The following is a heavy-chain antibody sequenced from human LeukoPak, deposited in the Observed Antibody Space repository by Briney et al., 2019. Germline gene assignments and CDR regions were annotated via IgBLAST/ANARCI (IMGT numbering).Heavy chain of an antibody. CDR2: IYSGGST. D-gene: IGHD2-2*01. Sequence: GGSLRLSCAASGFTVSSNYMSWVRQAPGKGLEWVSVIYSGGSTYYADSVKGRFTISRDNSKNTLYLQMNSLRAEDTAVYYCAREGALGYCSSTSCPRGAFDIWGQGTMVTVSS. V-gene: IGHV3-53*01. CDR1: GFTVSSNY. CDR3: AREGALGYCSSTSCPRGAFDI. J-gene: IGHJ3*02.